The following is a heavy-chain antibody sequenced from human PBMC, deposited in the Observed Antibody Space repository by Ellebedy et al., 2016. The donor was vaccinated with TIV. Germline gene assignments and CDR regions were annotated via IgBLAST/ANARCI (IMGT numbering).Heavy chain of an antibody. Sequence: GESLKISCKGSGYSFTSYWIGWVRQMPGKGLEWMGIIYPGDSDTRYSPSFQGQVTISADKSISTAYLQWSSLKASDTAMYYCARGSNDILTGSQVPNGHYYYYGMDVWGQGTTVTVSS. D-gene: IGHD3-9*01. J-gene: IGHJ6*02. V-gene: IGHV5-51*01. CDR3: ARGSNDILTGSQVPNGHYYYYGMDV. CDR2: IYPGDSDT. CDR1: GYSFTSYW.